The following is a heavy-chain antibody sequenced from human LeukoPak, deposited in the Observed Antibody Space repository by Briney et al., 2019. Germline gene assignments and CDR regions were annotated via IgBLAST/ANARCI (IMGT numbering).Heavy chain of an antibody. V-gene: IGHV4-59*13. D-gene: IGHD5-18*01. CDR1: GGSINSYY. Sequence: SETLSLICTVSGGSINSYYWMWLRQPPGRGLVGLGYIYYSGSTNYNPSLKSRVTISVDTSKNQFSLKLSSVTAADTAVYYCARIPGYGYGPPYMDVWGKGTTVTVSS. CDR2: IYYSGST. CDR3: ARIPGYGYGPPYMDV. J-gene: IGHJ6*03.